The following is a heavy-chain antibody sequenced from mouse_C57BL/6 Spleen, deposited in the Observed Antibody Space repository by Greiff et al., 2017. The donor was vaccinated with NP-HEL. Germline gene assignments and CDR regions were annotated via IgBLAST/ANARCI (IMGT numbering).Heavy chain of an antibody. J-gene: IGHJ2*01. Sequence: VHVKQSGPELVKPGASVKMSCKASGYTFTDYNMHWVKQSHGKSLEWIGYINPNNGGTSYNQKFKGKATLTVNKSSSTAYMELRSLTSEDSAVYYCARDGYEGLDYWGQGTTLTVSS. CDR1: GYTFTDYN. V-gene: IGHV1-22*01. D-gene: IGHD2-2*01. CDR3: ARDGYEGLDY. CDR2: INPNNGGT.